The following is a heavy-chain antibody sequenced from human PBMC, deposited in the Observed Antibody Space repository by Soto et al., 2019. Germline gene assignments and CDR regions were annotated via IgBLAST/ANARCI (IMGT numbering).Heavy chain of an antibody. Sequence: RASVKVSCKASGGTFSSYAISWVRQAPGQGLEWMGGIIPIFGTANYAQKFQGRVTITADESTSTAYMELSSPRSEDTAVYYCARDGSPEAGYFDYWGQGTLVTVSS. J-gene: IGHJ4*02. D-gene: IGHD2-2*03. V-gene: IGHV1-69*13. CDR3: ARDGSPEAGYFDY. CDR1: GGTFSSYA. CDR2: IIPIFGTA.